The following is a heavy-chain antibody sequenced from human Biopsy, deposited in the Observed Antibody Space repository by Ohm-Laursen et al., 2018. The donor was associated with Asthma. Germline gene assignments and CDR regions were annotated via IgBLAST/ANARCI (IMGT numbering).Heavy chain of an antibody. D-gene: IGHD5-12*01. Sequence: SLRLSCTASGFMFRSFGMHWVRQAPGKGLEWVAVISYDGNHKLYEDSVKGRFTISRDNSKNTLYLQMNSLRTEDTAVYYCAKRRGYSGHDNDYWGQGTLAIVSS. CDR3: AKRRGYSGHDNDY. CDR2: ISYDGNHK. CDR1: GFMFRSFG. J-gene: IGHJ4*02. V-gene: IGHV3-30*18.